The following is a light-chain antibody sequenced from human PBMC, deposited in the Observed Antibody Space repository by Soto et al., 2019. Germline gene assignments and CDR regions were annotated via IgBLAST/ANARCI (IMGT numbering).Light chain of an antibody. CDR3: QQYNYLWT. CDR2: KAS. CDR1: QSINSG. Sequence: LQMTQSPSTLSASVGDTVTITCRASQSINSGLAWYQQKPGRAPKLLIYKASSLESGVPSRFSGSGYGTEFTLTISSLLPADFATYYCQQYNYLWTFGQGTKVEIK. V-gene: IGKV1-5*03. J-gene: IGKJ1*01.